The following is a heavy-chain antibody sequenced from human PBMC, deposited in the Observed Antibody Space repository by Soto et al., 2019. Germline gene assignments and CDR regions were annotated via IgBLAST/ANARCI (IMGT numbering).Heavy chain of an antibody. D-gene: IGHD5-18*01. V-gene: IGHV1-69*04. CDR1: GGTFSSYT. Sequence: SVKVSCKASGGTFSSYTISWVRQAPGQGLEWMGRIIPILGIANYAQKFKGRVTITADKSTSTAYMELSSLRSEDTAVYYCARDLGYSYGPRSGMDVWGQGTTVTVSS. J-gene: IGHJ6*02. CDR3: ARDLGYSYGPRSGMDV. CDR2: IIPILGIA.